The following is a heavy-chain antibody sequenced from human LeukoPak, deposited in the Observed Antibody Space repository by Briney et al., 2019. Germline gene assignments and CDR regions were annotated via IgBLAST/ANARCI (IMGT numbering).Heavy chain of an antibody. CDR2: ILPVLGTA. V-gene: IGHV1-69*05. D-gene: IGHD6-13*01. CDR1: GGTFSSYA. J-gene: IGHJ5*02. CDR3: ARAGIAASQRWFDP. Sequence: ASVKVSCKASGGTFSSYAISWVRQAPGQGLEWMGGILPVLGTANYAQRFQGRVTISTDESTSTVYMELGSLRSEDTAVYYCARAGIAASQRWFDPWGQGTLVTVSS.